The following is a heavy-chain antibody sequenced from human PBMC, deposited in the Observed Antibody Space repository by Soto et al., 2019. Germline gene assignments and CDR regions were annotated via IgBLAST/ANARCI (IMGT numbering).Heavy chain of an antibody. D-gene: IGHD3-10*01. V-gene: IGHV4-4*02. CDR2: IYHSGST. CDR3: ARVRLWFGHARNFDY. CDR1: GGSISSSNW. J-gene: IGHJ4*02. Sequence: QVQLQESGPGLVKPSGTLSLTCAVSGGSISSSNWWSWVRQPPGKGLEWIGEIYHSGSTNYNPSLKSRVTLSVDKSKNQCSLKLSSVTATDTAVYYCARVRLWFGHARNFDYWGQGTLVTVSS.